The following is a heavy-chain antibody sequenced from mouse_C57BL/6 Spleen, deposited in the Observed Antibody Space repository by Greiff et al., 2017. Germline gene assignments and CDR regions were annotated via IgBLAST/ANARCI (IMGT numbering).Heavy chain of an antibody. D-gene: IGHD1-1*01. V-gene: IGHV1-81*01. CDR2: ISPRSGNT. CDR1: GFTFTSYG. CDR3: ARGSNDSREVNY. Sequence: VQLQQSGAGLARPGASVKLSCTASGFTFTSYGISWVQQTTGQGLEWVGEISPRSGNTYYNEKFKGKATLTADKATSTEYMKLSRLTSEDAAVYCGARGSNDSREVNYWGQGTTLTVSS. J-gene: IGHJ2*01.